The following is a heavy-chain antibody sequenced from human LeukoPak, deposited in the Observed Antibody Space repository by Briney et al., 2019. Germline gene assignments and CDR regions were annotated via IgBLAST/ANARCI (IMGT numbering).Heavy chain of an antibody. D-gene: IGHD2-2*02. CDR1: GFTFSSYW. Sequence: GGSLRLSCAASGFTFSSYWMSWVRQAPGKGLEWVANIKQDGSEKYYVDSVKGRFTISRDNAKNSLYLQMNSLRAEDTAVYYCARDSQYQLFYPPVDAFDIWGQGTMVTVSS. V-gene: IGHV3-7*01. CDR2: IKQDGSEK. J-gene: IGHJ3*02. CDR3: ARDSQYQLFYPPVDAFDI.